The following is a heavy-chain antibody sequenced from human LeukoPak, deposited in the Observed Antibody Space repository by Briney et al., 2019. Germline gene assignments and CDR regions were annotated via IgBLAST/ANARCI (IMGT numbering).Heavy chain of an antibody. CDR2: INPNSGGT. CDR1: GYTFTGYY. J-gene: IGHJ5*02. CDR3: ARDGKGIAARSGWFDP. V-gene: IGHV1-2*02. D-gene: IGHD6-13*01. Sequence: ASVKVSCKASGYTFTGYYMHWVRQAPGQGLEWMGWINPNSGGTNYAQKFQGRVTMTRDTSISTAYMELSRLRSDDMAVYYCARDGKGIAARSGWFDPWGQGTLVTVSS.